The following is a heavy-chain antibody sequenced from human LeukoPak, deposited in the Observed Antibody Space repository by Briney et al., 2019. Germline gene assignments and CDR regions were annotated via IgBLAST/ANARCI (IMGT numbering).Heavy chain of an antibody. Sequence: GGSLRLSCAVTGFTFATYAMSWVRQAPGKGLEWVSAISGSGGRTVYVDSVKGWFTMSRDNSKNTLYLQMDSLRDEDTAVYYCAKAQGDLGTNINWFDPWGQGTLVTVSS. CDR2: ISGSGGRT. CDR3: AKAQGDLGTNINWFDP. D-gene: IGHD2-2*01. V-gene: IGHV3-23*01. CDR1: GFTFATYA. J-gene: IGHJ5*02.